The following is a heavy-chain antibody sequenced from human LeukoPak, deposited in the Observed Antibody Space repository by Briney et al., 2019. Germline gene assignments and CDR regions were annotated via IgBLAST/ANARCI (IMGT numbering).Heavy chain of an antibody. D-gene: IGHD2-21*02. CDR2: IKQDGGEK. CDR3: ATRLFCGSDCYSNYFDY. V-gene: IGHV3-7*01. CDR1: GFTFSSYW. J-gene: IGHJ4*02. Sequence: GGPLRLSCAASGFTFSSYWMSWVRQAPGKGLEWVANIKQDGGEKYYVDSVKGRFTISRDNAKNSLYLQMNSLRAEDTAVYYCATRLFCGSDCYSNYFDYWGQGTLVTVSS.